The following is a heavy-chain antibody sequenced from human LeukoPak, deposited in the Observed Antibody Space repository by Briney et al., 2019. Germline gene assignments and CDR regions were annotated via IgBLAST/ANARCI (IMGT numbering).Heavy chain of an antibody. CDR1: GFTFSSYS. D-gene: IGHD1-26*01. J-gene: IGHJ3*02. V-gene: IGHV3-48*01. CDR2: ISSSSNTI. Sequence: GGSLRLSCAASGFTFSSYSMNWVRQAPGKGLEWVSSISSSSNTIYYADSVKGRFTISRDSAKNSLYLQMNSLRAEDTAVYYCARRGAATDAFDIWGQGTMVTVSS. CDR3: ARRGAATDAFDI.